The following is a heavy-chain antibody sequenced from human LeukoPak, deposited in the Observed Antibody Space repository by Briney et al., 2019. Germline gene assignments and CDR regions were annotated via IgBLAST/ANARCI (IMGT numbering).Heavy chain of an antibody. CDR1: GGSISSYY. J-gene: IGHJ3*02. V-gene: IGHV4-59*01. D-gene: IGHD2-15*01. CDR2: IHNSGNS. Sequence: PSETLSLTCTVSGGSISSYYWSWLRQPPGKGLEWIGYIHNSGNSNYNPSLKSRVTTSVYTSKNQFSLKLSSVTAADTAVYYCARGGSASDIWGPGTMVTVSS. CDR3: ARGGSASDI.